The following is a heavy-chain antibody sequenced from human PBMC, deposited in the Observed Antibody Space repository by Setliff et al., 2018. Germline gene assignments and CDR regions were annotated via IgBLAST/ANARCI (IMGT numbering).Heavy chain of an antibody. J-gene: IGHJ4*02. CDR1: GYTFTNYW. CDR2: LKPGDSGI. V-gene: IGHV5-51*01. D-gene: IGHD5-18*01. CDR3: ARLTPMADFDY. Sequence: PGESLKISCQGSGYTFTNYWIGWVRQMPGKGLEWMGILKPGDSGIRYSPSFQGQATLSADTSIATAYLHWTSLKASDTAMYYCARLTPMADFDYWGQGTLVTVPQ.